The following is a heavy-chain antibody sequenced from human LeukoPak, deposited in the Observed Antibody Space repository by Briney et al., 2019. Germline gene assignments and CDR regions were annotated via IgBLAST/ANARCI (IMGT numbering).Heavy chain of an antibody. V-gene: IGHV1-2*02. CDR1: GYTFTGYY. CDR3: ARAFSSNPTAPPDY. J-gene: IGHJ4*02. CDR2: INPNSGGT. Sequence: GASVKVSCKASGYTFTGYYMHWVRQAPGQGLEWMGWINPNSGGTNYAQKFQGRVTMTRDTSISTAYMELSRLRSDDTAVYYCARAFSSNPTAPPDYWGQGTLVTVSS. D-gene: IGHD4-4*01.